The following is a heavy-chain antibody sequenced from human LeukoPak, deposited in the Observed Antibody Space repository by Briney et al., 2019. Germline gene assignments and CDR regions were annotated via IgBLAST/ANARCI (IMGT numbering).Heavy chain of an antibody. CDR3: AKDAPILQTFDY. V-gene: IGHV3-30*02. CDR2: IRYDGSSE. Sequence: GGSLRLSCAVSGFTFSSYGMHWVRQAPGKGLEWVAFIRYDGSSEYYADSVKGRFTISRDNSKNTLYLQMNSLRAEDAAVYYCAKDAPILQTFDYWGQGTLVTVSS. CDR1: GFTFSSYG. D-gene: IGHD4-11*01. J-gene: IGHJ4*02.